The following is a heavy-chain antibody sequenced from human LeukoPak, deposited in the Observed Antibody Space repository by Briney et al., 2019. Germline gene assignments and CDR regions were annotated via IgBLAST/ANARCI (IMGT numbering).Heavy chain of an antibody. D-gene: IGHD3-22*01. J-gene: IGHJ3*02. CDR2: INPNSGGT. V-gene: IGHV1-2*02. CDR3: ARGGKIVVVITDDAFDI. Sequence: ASVKVSCKASGYTFTSYYMHWVRQAPGQGLEWMGWINPNSGGTNYAQKFQGRVTMTRDTSISTAYMELSRLRSDDTAVYYCARGGKIVVVITDDAFDIWGQGTMVTVSS. CDR1: GYTFTSYY.